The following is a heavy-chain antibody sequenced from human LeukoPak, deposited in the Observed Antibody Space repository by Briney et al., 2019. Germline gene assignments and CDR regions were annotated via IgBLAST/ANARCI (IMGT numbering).Heavy chain of an antibody. J-gene: IGHJ3*01. V-gene: IGHV3-74*01. Sequence: GGSLRLSCAASGCTFRSYWIHWVRQAPGKGLVWVGRIDNDGSDTIYADSVKGRSTVSRDNAKNTLYLQMNSLRAEDTAVYFCARGGFSHGFDVWGQGTVVTVSS. CDR1: GCTFRSYW. CDR3: ARGGFSHGFDV. D-gene: IGHD5-12*01. CDR2: IDNDGSDT.